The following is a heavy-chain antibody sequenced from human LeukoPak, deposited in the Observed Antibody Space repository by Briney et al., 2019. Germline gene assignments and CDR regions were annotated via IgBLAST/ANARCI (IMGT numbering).Heavy chain of an antibody. CDR3: ARASQGYCSRGSCYYFDY. CDR1: GFIFTSYS. D-gene: IGHD2-15*01. J-gene: IGHJ4*02. Sequence: GGSLRLSCAASGFIFTSYSMNWVRQAPGKGLEWISYISSSSSTIYYADSVKGRFTISRDNAKNSLYLQMNSLRAEDTAVYYCARASQGYCSRGSCYYFDYWGQGTLVTVSS. V-gene: IGHV3-48*04. CDR2: ISSSSSTI.